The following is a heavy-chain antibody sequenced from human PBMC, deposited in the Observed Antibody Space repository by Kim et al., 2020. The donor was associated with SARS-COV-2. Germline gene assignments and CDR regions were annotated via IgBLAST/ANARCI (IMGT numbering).Heavy chain of an antibody. J-gene: IGHJ6*02. V-gene: IGHV3-11*05. D-gene: IGHD3-16*01. Sequence: LSLSCAASGFTFSDYYMSWIRQAPGKGLEWVSYISSSSSYTNYADSVKGRFTISRDNAKNSLYLQMNSLRAEDTAVYYCARVGYDYVWGSYRDYYYYYDMDVWGQGTTVPVSS. CDR1: GFTFSDYY. CDR2: ISSSSSYT. CDR3: ARVGYDYVWGSYRDYYYYYDMDV.